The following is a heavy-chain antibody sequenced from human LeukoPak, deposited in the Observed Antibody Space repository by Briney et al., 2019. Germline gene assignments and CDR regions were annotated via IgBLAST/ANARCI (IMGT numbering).Heavy chain of an antibody. CDR1: GSTFTDYY. D-gene: IGHD3-10*01. J-gene: IGHJ6*03. V-gene: IGHV1-2*02. CDR3: ARVAWFGDTYRRYYYYYMDV. CDR2: INPNSGGT. Sequence: GASVKVSCKASGSTFTDYYMHWVRQAPGQGLEWMGWINPNSGGTNYAQKFQGRVTMTRDTSISTAYMELSRLRSDDTAVYYCARVAWFGDTYRRYYYYYMDVWGKGTTVTVSS.